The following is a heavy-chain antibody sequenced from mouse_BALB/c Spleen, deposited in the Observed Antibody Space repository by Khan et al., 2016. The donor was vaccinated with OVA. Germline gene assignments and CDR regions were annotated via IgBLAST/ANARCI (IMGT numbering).Heavy chain of an antibody. CDR2: ISDGGSYS. CDR1: GFTFSDYY. CDR3: ARGFYGGPFTY. J-gene: IGHJ3*01. D-gene: IGHD1-1*02. Sequence: EVELVESGGGLVKPGGSLKLSCAASGFTFSDYYMYWIRQTPEKRLEWVATISDGGSYSYYPDSVKGRFTISRDDVKSNLYLQMSSLKSEYTAMYYCARGFYGGPFTYWGQGTLVTVSA. V-gene: IGHV5-4*02.